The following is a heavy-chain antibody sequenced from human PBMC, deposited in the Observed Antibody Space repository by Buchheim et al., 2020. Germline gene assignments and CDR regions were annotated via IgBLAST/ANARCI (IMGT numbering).Heavy chain of an antibody. J-gene: IGHJ4*02. V-gene: IGHV3-11*06. CDR3: ARVTYYYDSSGYYPYFDY. Sequence: QVQLVESGGGLVKPGGSPRLSCAASGFTFSDYYMSWIRQAPGKGLEWVSYISSSSSYTNYADSVKGRFTISRDNAKNSLYRQMNSLRAEDTAVYYCARVTYYYDSSGYYPYFDYWGQGTL. CDR2: ISSSSSYT. D-gene: IGHD3-22*01. CDR1: GFTFSDYY.